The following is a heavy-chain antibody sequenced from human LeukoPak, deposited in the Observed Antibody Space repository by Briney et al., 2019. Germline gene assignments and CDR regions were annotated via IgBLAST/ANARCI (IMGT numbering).Heavy chain of an antibody. Sequence: ASVKVSCKVSGYTLTELSMHWVRQAPGKGLEWMGGFNPEDGETFYAQKFQGRVTMTRDMSTSTVYMELSSLRSEDTAVYYCARQVVAGPLGYWGQGTLVTVSS. D-gene: IGHD1-14*01. CDR2: FNPEDGET. J-gene: IGHJ4*02. V-gene: IGHV1-24*01. CDR1: GYTLTELS. CDR3: ARQVVAGPLGY.